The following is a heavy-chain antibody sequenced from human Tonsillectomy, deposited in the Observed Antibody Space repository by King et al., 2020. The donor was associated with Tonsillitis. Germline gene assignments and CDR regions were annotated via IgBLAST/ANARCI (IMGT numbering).Heavy chain of an antibody. CDR1: GFSLSTSGVG. D-gene: IGHD4-17*01. V-gene: IGHV2-5*02. CDR2: MYWDDDN. Sequence: ITLKESGPTLVKPKQTLTLTCTFSGFSLSTSGVGLGWIRQPPGKAREWLALMYWDDDNRYSPSQKSRLTLTKDTSKNQVILTITNMDPVDTATYYCAHSGVENYGDYLFDYWGQGTLVTVSS. CDR3: AHSGVENYGDYLFDY. J-gene: IGHJ4*02.